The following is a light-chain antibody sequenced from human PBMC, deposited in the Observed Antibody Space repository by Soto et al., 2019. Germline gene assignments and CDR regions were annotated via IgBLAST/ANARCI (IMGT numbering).Light chain of an antibody. Sequence: QSALTQPASVSGSPGQSITISCTGTSSDVGSYNLVSWYQQHPGNAPKLILYEATKRPSGVSSRFSGSKSGNTASLTISGLQAEDEADYFCCSYAGSRNYVVIGGGTKVTVL. CDR1: SSDVGSYNL. J-gene: IGLJ2*01. V-gene: IGLV2-23*01. CDR3: CSYAGSRNYVV. CDR2: EAT.